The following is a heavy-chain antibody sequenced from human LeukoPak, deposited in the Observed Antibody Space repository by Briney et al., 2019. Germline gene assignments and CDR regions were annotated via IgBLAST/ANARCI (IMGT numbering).Heavy chain of an antibody. Sequence: GGSLRLSCAASGFTLSDHYMDWVRQAPGKGLEWVGRTRNRANSYTTDYAASVKGRFTISRDDLKSSLYLQMNSLRAEDTAVYYCLGGTGWIFDYWGQGTLVTVSS. CDR1: GFTLSDHY. CDR3: LGGTGWIFDY. D-gene: IGHD6-19*01. J-gene: IGHJ4*02. CDR2: TRNRANSYTT. V-gene: IGHV3-72*01.